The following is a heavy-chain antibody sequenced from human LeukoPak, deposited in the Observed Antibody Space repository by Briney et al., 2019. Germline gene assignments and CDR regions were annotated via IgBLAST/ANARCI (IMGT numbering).Heavy chain of an antibody. Sequence: SETLSLTCAISGDSVSSNSASWNWIRQSPSRGLEWLGRTYYRSKWYYGSAVSVKSRITITPDTSKNRVSLQLNSVTPEDTAIYYCSRGSTMDYWGQGTLVTVSS. CDR2: TYYRSKWYY. V-gene: IGHV6-1*01. D-gene: IGHD1-1*01. CDR3: SRGSTMDY. J-gene: IGHJ4*02. CDR1: GDSVSSNSAS.